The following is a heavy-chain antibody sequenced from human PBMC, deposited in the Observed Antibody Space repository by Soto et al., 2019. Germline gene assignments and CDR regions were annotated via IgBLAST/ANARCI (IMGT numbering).Heavy chain of an antibody. CDR1: GDAVSNIGYY. CDR2: VSFSGSK. CDR3: ARGSAWQGRVWFDP. Sequence: LETLSLTCTVSGDAVSNIGYYWGWIRQSPGMRLEWIGSVSFSGSKYYNPSLRSRDTFSVDTAKTLTSLKLRPVTAEDTPVCHCARGSAWQGRVWFDPWGQGTLVTVSS. D-gene: IGHD6-25*01. J-gene: IGHJ5*02. V-gene: IGHV4-39*01.